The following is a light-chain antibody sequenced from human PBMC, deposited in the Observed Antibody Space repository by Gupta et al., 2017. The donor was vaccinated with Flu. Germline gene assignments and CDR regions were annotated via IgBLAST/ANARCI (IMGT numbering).Light chain of an antibody. J-gene: IGLJ3*02. V-gene: IGLV1-44*01. Sequence: QSVLTPPRSATGTPALGVTISSYRNSSNIGSNTVNWYQQLPGTAPKLLIYSNNQRPSGVPNRVSDSKSGTSSSLAIIGLQSEDEANCYCAAWDDSLNGPLVFGGGTKLTVL. CDR3: AAWDDSLNGPLV. CDR1: SSNIGSNT. CDR2: SNN.